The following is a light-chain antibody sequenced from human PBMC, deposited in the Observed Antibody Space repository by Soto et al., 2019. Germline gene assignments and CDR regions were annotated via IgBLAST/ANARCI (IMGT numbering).Light chain of an antibody. CDR3: QQYNKWPPIT. J-gene: IGKJ5*01. CDR1: QSVSSN. V-gene: IGKV3-15*01. Sequence: EKVMTQSPSTLSVSPGEGATLSCRASQSVSSNLAWYQQKPGQAPRLLIYGASSRATGIPVRFSGSGSGTEFTLTISSLQSEDFAVYYCQQYNKWPPITFGQGTRLEIK. CDR2: GAS.